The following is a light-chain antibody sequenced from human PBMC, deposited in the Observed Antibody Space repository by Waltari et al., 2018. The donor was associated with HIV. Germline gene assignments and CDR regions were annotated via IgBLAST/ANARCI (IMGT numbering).Light chain of an antibody. V-gene: IGKV3-11*01. CDR3: QQRGNWPPLT. CDR2: DAS. Sequence: EIVLTQSPATLSLSPGERATLSCRASQSISSDLAWYQQKPGQAPRLLIYDASNRATDIPARFSGSGSETDFALTISSLEPEDFAVYYCQQRGNWPPLTFGGGTKVEIK. CDR1: QSISSD. J-gene: IGKJ4*01.